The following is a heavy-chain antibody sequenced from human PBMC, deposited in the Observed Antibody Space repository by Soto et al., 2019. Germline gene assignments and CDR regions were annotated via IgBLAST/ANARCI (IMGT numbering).Heavy chain of an antibody. Sequence: SETLSLTCTVSGASISYGGFSWSWIRQSPGKGLEWIGYFSQSGATYYNPSLERRVTISMDTSKNAFSLNLSSVTADDTAVYYCARGIWNIEEMICGFYFDPWGPGTLVTVSS. V-gene: IGHV4-30-2*06. CDR2: FSQSGAT. CDR1: GASISYGGFS. J-gene: IGHJ5*02. CDR3: ARGIWNIEEMICGFYFDP. D-gene: IGHD2-15*01.